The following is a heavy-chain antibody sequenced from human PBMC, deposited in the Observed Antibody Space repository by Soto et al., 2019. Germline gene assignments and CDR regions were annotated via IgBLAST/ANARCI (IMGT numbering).Heavy chain of an antibody. CDR2: IRSKPYTGTS. J-gene: IGHJ4*02. Sequence: GSLRLSCTVSGFTFGDYVMSWFRQAPGKGLEWVGFIRSKPYTGTSEYAASVKGRFTISRDDSKGIAYLQMSSLKTEDTAVYYCARDAAVAANGYYFDYWGQGTLVTVSS. CDR1: GFTFGDYV. CDR3: ARDAAVAANGYYFDY. D-gene: IGHD6-19*01. V-gene: IGHV3-49*03.